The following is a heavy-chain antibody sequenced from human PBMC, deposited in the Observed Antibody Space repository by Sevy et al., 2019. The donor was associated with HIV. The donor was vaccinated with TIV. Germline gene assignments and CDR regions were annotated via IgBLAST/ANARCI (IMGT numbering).Heavy chain of an antibody. J-gene: IGHJ6*02. CDR1: GFTFSTYT. D-gene: IGHD6-13*01. Sequence: GGSLRLSRAASGFTFSTYTMTWVRQAPGKGLEWVSAISGSAGSTYYADSVKGRFTISRDNSKNTLYLQMNSLRVEDTAVYYCAKGDSTFYGMDVWGQGTTVTVSS. V-gene: IGHV3-23*01. CDR3: AKGDSTFYGMDV. CDR2: ISGSAGST.